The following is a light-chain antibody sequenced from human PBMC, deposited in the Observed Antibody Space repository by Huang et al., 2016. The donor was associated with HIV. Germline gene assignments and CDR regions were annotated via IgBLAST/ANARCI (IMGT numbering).Light chain of an antibody. CDR2: DAS. CDR3: QQRTNWPTWT. J-gene: IGKJ1*01. Sequence: EIVLTQSPATLSLSPGERATLSCRASQSVSSYLALYQQKPGQAPRLLIYDASNRATGIPARVSGSGSGTYFTLTISSLEPEDFAVYYCQQRTNWPTWTFGQGTKVEIK. V-gene: IGKV3-11*01. CDR1: QSVSSY.